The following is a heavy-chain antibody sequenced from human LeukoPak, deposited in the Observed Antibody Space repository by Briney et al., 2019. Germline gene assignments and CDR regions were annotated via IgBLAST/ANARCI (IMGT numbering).Heavy chain of an antibody. J-gene: IGHJ4*02. CDR2: IKEDGSER. CDR1: GLTFSRFW. CDR3: VTGHYGGYG. V-gene: IGHV3-7*03. Sequence: GGSLRLSCAASGLTFSRFWMNWVRQSPGKGLEWVANIKEDGSERYYGDSVRGRFTISRDNTKNSLFLQMNSLKAEDTGIYYCVTGHYGGYGRGQGTLVTVSS. D-gene: IGHD4-17*01.